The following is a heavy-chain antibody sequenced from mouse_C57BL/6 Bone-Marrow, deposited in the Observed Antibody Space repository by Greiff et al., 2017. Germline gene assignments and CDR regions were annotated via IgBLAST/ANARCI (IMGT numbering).Heavy chain of an antibody. CDR3: ARYKVTTVVEPYGYFDV. Sequence: EVKLVESGGGLVQPGGSLSISCAASGFTFTDYYMSWVRQPPGKALEWFGFISNKANGYTTEYSSSVKGRFTISRDTSPSIIYPQMYPLKAEDSATYYCARYKVTTVVEPYGYFDVWGTGTTVTVSS. D-gene: IGHD1-1*01. CDR2: ISNKANGYTT. J-gene: IGHJ1*03. CDR1: GFTFTDYY. V-gene: IGHV7-3*01.